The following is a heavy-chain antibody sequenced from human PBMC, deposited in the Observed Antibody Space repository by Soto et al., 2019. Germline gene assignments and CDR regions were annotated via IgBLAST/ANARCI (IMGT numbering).Heavy chain of an antibody. V-gene: IGHV1-69*01. J-gene: IGHJ4*02. Sequence: QVQLVQSGAEVKKPGSSVKVSCKASGGTFSSYAISWVRQAPGQGLEWMGGIIPIFGTVNYAQKFQGRVTITADESTSTAYMELSSLRSEDTAVYYCARDLVTGIAAAGTADWGQGTLVTVSS. CDR2: IIPIFGTV. CDR1: GGTFSSYA. CDR3: ARDLVTGIAAAGTAD. D-gene: IGHD6-13*01.